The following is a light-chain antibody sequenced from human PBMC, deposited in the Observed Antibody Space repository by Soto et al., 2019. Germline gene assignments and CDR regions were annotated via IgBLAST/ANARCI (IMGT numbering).Light chain of an antibody. CDR1: QDISNF. V-gene: IGKV1-33*01. J-gene: IGKJ3*01. CDR3: QHYDNLVT. CDR2: DAS. Sequence: DIQMTQSPSSLSVSVGDRVTITCQASQDISNFLNWYQQKPGKAPKLLINDASNLETGVPSRFSGSGSGTDFTFTISSLQHEDIATYYCQHYDNLVTVGPGTKVDIK.